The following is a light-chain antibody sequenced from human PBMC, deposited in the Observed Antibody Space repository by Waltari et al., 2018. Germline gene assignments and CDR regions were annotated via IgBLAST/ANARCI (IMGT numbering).Light chain of an antibody. CDR2: DAS. V-gene: IGKV3-11*01. CDR3: QQRSNWPPS. J-gene: IGKJ3*01. CDR1: QSVSTS. Sequence: EIVLTQSPATLSLSPGERATLPCRASQSVSTSLAWYQQKPGQAPRLLIYDASNRATGVPARFSGGGSGTDFTLTISSLEPGDFAVYYCQQRSNWPPSFGPGTKVDIK.